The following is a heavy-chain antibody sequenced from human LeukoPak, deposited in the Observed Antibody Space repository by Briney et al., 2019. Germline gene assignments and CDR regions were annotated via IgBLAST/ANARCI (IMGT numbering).Heavy chain of an antibody. Sequence: ASVKVSCKASGYTFTGYYMHWVRQAPGQGLEWMGWINPNSGGTNYAQKFQGRVTMTRDTSISTAYMELSRLRSDDTAVYYCARDYSSGYRGASGYIQHWGQGTLVTVSS. CDR2: INPNSGGT. V-gene: IGHV1-2*02. D-gene: IGHD3-22*01. CDR3: ARDYSSGYRGASGYIQH. CDR1: GYTFTGYY. J-gene: IGHJ1*01.